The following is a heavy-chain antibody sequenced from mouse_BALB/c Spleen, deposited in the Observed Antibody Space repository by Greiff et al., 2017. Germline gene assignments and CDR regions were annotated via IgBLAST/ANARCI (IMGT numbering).Heavy chain of an antibody. Sequence: EVKLVESGGGLVQPGGSLKLSCAASGFTFSSYGMSWVRQTPDKRLELVATINSNGGSTYYPDSVKGRFTISRDNAKNTLYLQMSSLKSEDTAMYYCARDQRWLLSNWGQGTLVTVSA. J-gene: IGHJ3*01. CDR2: INSNGGST. V-gene: IGHV5-6-3*01. CDR3: ARDQRWLLSN. D-gene: IGHD2-3*01. CDR1: GFTFSSYG.